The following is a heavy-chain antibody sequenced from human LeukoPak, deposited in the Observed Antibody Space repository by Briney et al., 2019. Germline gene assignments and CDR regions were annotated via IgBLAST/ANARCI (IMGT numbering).Heavy chain of an antibody. CDR3: ARITPQHVAVVPAAPDY. V-gene: IGHV3-74*01. CDR2: INSDGSNT. D-gene: IGHD2-2*01. CDR1: GFTFSSYW. Sequence: GGSLRLSCAASGFTFSSYWMHWVRQAPGKGLVWVSRINSDGSNTSYADSVKGRFTISRDNAKTSLYLQMNSLRDEDTAVYYCARITPQHVAVVPAAPDYWGQGTLVTVSS. J-gene: IGHJ4*02.